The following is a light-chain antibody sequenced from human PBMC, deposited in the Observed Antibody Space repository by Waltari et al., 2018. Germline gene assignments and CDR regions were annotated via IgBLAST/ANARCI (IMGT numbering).Light chain of an antibody. CDR3: QQRSNWPPIT. CDR2: DAS. J-gene: IGKJ5*01. CDR1: KSVSSY. V-gene: IGKV3-11*01. Sequence: DIVLTQSPATLSLSPGARATLSCRASKSVSSYLAWYQQKPGQAPRLLIYDASNRATGIPARFSGSGSGTDFTLTISSLEPEDFAVYYCQQRSNWPPITFGQGTRLEIK.